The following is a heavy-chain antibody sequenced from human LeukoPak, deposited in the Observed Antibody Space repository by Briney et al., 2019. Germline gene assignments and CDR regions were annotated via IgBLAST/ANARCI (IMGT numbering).Heavy chain of an antibody. J-gene: IGHJ4*02. CDR2: IKSKTAGGTT. CDR1: GFTFSNVW. V-gene: IGHV3-15*01. D-gene: IGHD6-25*01. CDR3: TAPLRSGSGTQPFDY. Sequence: PGGSLRLSCAASGFTFSNVWMSWVRQAPGKGLEWVGRIKSKTAGGTTEYGAPVKGRFTISRDDSKNTVYLQMNSLKIGDTAVYYCTAPLRSGSGTQPFDYGGQGTRVTVSS.